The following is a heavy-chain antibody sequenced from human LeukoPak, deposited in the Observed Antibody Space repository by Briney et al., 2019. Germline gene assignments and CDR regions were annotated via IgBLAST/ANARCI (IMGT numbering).Heavy chain of an antibody. V-gene: IGHV4-39*01. J-gene: IGHJ4*02. CDR1: GGSISSDSYY. D-gene: IGHD6-19*01. CDR3: ASLAVAGLSEGY. Sequence: SETLSLTCTVSGGSISSDSYYWAWICQPPGKGLEWIASIYYSGSTYYNPSLKSRVTISVDTSRNQFSLKLSSVTAADTAVYYCASLAVAGLSEGYWGQGTLVIVSS. CDR2: IYYSGST.